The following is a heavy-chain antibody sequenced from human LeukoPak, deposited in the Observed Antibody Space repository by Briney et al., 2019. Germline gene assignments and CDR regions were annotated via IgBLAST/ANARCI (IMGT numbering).Heavy chain of an antibody. CDR3: ARLNRYYCSGGSCRGGYFDY. J-gene: IGHJ4*02. Sequence: ASVKVSCKASGYTFNNYYMHWVRQAPGQGLEWMGIINPSGGSTRYAQKFQGRVTMTRDTSTSTVYMELSSLRSEDTAVNYCARLNRYYCSGGSCRGGYFDYWGQGTLVTVSS. CDR2: INPSGGST. CDR1: GYTFNNYY. V-gene: IGHV1-46*02. D-gene: IGHD2-15*01.